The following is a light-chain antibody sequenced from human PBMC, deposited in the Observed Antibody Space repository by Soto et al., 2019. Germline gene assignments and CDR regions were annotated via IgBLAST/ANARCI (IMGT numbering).Light chain of an antibody. V-gene: IGLV2-14*01. CDR1: SSDVGGYNY. CDR3: SSYTSSSLYV. CDR2: EVS. J-gene: IGLJ1*01. Sequence: QSVLTQPAPVSGSPGQSITISCTGTSSDVGGYNYVSWYQQHPGKAPKLMIYEVSNRPSGVSNRFSGSKPGNTASLTISGLQAEDEADYYCSSYTSSSLYVFGTGTKVTVL.